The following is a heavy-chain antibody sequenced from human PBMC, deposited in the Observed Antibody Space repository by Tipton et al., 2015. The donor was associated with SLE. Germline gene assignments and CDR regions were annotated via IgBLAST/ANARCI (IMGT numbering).Heavy chain of an antibody. D-gene: IGHD2-15*01. CDR2: IYYSGST. J-gene: IGHJ3*02. CDR3: ARTPGGAFDI. Sequence: TLSLTCTVSGGSISSYYWSWIRQPPGKGLERIGYIYYSGSTNYNPSLKSRVTISVDTSKNQFSLKLSSVTAADTAVYYCARTPGGAFDIWGQGTMVTVSS. CDR1: GGSISSYY. V-gene: IGHV4-59*12.